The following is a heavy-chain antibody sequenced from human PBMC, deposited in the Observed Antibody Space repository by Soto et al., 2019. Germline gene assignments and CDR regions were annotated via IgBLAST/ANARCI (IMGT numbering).Heavy chain of an antibody. CDR1: GGSISSYY. D-gene: IGHD3-16*01. Sequence: PSETLSLTCTVSGGSISSYYWSWIRQPPGKGLEWIGYIFYSGSTNYNPSLKSRVTISVDTSKNQFSLKLNSVTAADTAVYYCARFYGLDAFDFWSDGTMVTVSS. CDR2: IFYSGST. V-gene: IGHV4-59*08. J-gene: IGHJ3*01. CDR3: ARFYGLDAFDF.